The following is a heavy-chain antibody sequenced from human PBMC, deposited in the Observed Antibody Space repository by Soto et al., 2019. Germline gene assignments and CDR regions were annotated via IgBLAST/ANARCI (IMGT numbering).Heavy chain of an antibody. Sequence: ASVKVSCKASGYTFTSYAMHWVRQAPGQRLEWMGWINAGNGNTKYSQKFQGWVTMTRDTSISTAYMELSRLRSDDTAVYYCAREAGYSGYDSAKLNDYWGQGTLVTVSS. J-gene: IGHJ4*02. D-gene: IGHD5-12*01. CDR1: GYTFTSYA. V-gene: IGHV1-3*01. CDR2: INAGNGNT. CDR3: AREAGYSGYDSAKLNDY.